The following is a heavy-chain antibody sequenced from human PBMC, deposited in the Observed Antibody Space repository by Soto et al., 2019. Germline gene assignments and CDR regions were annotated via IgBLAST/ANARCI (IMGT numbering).Heavy chain of an antibody. CDR3: ASYGRGTYYYGYYFHH. CDR1: GGSFSDYY. CDR2: IHHSGST. Sequence: QVQLQEWGAGLLKPSETLSLTCAVYGGSFSDYYWTWIRQPPGKGLEWIGEIHHSGSTNYNPSLKSRVTISLDTPKNQFSLKLSSVTAADAAVYYCASYGRGTYYYGYYFHHWGQGTPVTVSS. V-gene: IGHV4-34*01. J-gene: IGHJ4*02. D-gene: IGHD3-10*01.